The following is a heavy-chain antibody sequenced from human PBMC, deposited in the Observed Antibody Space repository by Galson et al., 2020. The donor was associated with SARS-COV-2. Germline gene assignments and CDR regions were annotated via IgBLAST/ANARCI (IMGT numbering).Heavy chain of an antibody. CDR2: INGASSSI. CDR1: GFNFEIYR. Sequence: GGSLRLPCAASGFNFEIYRMQWVRQAQGKGLEWISYINGASSSIFHGDSVKGRFTISRDNTKNSLFLQLISLTAKDTAVYYCARSVQYGLDVWGQGTIVTVSS. V-gene: IGHV3-21*05. CDR3: ARSVQYGLDV. J-gene: IGHJ6*02.